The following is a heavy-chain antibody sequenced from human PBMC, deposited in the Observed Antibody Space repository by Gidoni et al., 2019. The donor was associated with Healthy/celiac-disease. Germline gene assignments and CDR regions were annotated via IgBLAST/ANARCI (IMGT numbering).Heavy chain of an antibody. J-gene: IGHJ6*02. CDR3: AKDLLFSGAMDV. D-gene: IGHD2-21*02. CDR2: ISYDGSNK. CDR1: GFTFSSYG. V-gene: IGHV3-30*18. Sequence: QVQLVESGGGVVQPGRSLRLSCAASGFTFSSYGMHWVRQAPGKGLEWVAVISYDGSNKDYADSVKGRFTISRDNSKNTLYLQMNSLRAEDTAVYYCAKDLLFSGAMDVWGQGTTVTVSS.